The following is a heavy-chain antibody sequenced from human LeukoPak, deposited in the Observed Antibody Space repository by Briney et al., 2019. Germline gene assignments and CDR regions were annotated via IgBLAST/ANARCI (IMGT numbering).Heavy chain of an antibody. D-gene: IGHD4-11*01. CDR1: SGSISSTTYY. Sequence: PSETLSLTCTVSSGSISSTTYYWAWIRPPPGKGLEWIGSIYYNGDTYYNPSLKSRVIISADTSKNQFSLKLTSVTAADTAAYYCARGPNTAGNYRAFDLWGQGTKVTVSS. CDR2: IYYNGDT. J-gene: IGHJ3*01. CDR3: ARGPNTAGNYRAFDL. V-gene: IGHV4-39*07.